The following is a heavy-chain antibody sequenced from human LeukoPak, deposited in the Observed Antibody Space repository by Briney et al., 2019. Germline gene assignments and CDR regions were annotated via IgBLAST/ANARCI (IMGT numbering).Heavy chain of an antibody. V-gene: IGHV4-59*01. J-gene: IGHJ4*02. CDR2: IYYNGDT. D-gene: IGHD3-10*01. CDR3: ARDTGGYYFDY. Sequence: PSETLSLTCSVSGDSITGYSWSWIRQTPGKGLEWIGYIYYNGDTHYNPSLNSRLSISVDTPNNQFSLNLRSVTAADTAVYYCARDTGGYYFDYWGQGTLVTVSS. CDR1: GDSITGYS.